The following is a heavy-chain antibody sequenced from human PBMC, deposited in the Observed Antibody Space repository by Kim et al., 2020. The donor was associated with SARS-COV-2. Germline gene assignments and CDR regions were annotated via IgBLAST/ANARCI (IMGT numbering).Heavy chain of an antibody. J-gene: IGHJ6*02. CDR2: INHSGST. CDR3: ARGLLLWFGDLFGMDV. V-gene: IGHV4-34*01. D-gene: IGHD3-10*01. CDR1: GGSFSGYY. Sequence: SETLSLTCAVYGGSFSGYYWSWIRQPPGKGLEWIGEINHSGSTNYNPSLKSRVTISVDTSKNQFSLKLSSVTAADTDVYYCARGLLLWFGDLFGMDVWGQGTTVTVSS.